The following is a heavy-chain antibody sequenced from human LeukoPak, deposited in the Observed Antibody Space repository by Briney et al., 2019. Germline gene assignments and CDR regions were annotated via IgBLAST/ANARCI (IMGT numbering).Heavy chain of an antibody. Sequence: ASVKVSCKASGYTFTSYGISWVRQAPGQGLEWMGWISAYNGNTNYAQKLQGRVTMTTDTSTSTAYMELRSLRSDDTAVYYCAREYGGYCSSTSCYGGAFDIWGQGTMVTVSS. J-gene: IGHJ3*02. D-gene: IGHD2-2*01. CDR1: GYTFTSYG. CDR2: ISAYNGNT. V-gene: IGHV1-18*01. CDR3: AREYGGYCSSTSCYGGAFDI.